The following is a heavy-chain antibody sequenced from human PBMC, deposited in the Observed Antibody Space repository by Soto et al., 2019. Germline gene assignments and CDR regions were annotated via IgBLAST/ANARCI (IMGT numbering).Heavy chain of an antibody. V-gene: IGHV3-30*18. J-gene: IGHJ6*02. CDR3: AKDRAGYSRGMDV. CDR2: ISYDGSHH. Sequence: QVQLVESGGGVVQPGRSLRLSCAASRLSFSSYGMHWVRQAPGKGLEWVALISYDGSHHYYADSVKGRFTISRENSENTVSLHMSSLRPDDTAVYYCAKDRAGYSRGMDVWGQGTTVTVSS. CDR1: RLSFSSYG. D-gene: IGHD2-2*02.